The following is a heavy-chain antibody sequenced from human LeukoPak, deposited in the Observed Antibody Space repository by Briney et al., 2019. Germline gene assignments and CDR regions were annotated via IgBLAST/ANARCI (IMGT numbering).Heavy chain of an antibody. V-gene: IGHV3-30*18. CDR2: ISYDGSNK. Sequence: PGRSLRLSCAAFGFTFSSYDMHWVRQAPGEGLEWVAVISYDGSNKYYADSVKGLFTISRDNSKNTVSLQMNSLRAEDTAVYYCAKESVVYARGSALDYWGQGTLVTVSS. D-gene: IGHD2-8*02. CDR3: AKESVVYARGSALDY. CDR1: GFTFSSYD. J-gene: IGHJ4*02.